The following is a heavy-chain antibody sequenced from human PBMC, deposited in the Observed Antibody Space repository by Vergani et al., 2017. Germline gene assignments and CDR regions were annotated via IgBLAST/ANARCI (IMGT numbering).Heavy chain of an antibody. V-gene: IGHV1-2*02. J-gene: IGHJ4*02. CDR1: GYTFTGYY. D-gene: IGHD3-10*02. CDR3: ARDYILIVRGVICY. CDR2: INPNSGGT. Sequence: QVQLVQSGAEVKKPGASVKVSCKASGYTFTGYYMQWVRHAPGQGLEWMGWINPNSGGTNYAQKFQGRVTKTRYTSISTAYMGLGRLRSDDTAVYFCARDYILIVRGVICYWDQGTLVTVSS.